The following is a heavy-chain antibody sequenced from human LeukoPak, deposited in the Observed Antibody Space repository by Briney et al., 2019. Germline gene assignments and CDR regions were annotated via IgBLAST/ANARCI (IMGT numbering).Heavy chain of an antibody. D-gene: IGHD5-18*01. CDR1: GFTFRSHG. V-gene: IGHV3-33*01. Sequence: GGSLRLSCVASGFTFRSHGMHWVRQAPGKGLEWVAVIWYDGSNEYFADSVKGRFTISRDNSKNTLYLQMNNLRADDTAIYYCVGVMYNYGLSAYWGQGTLVIVSS. CDR3: VGVMYNYGLSAY. J-gene: IGHJ4*02. CDR2: IWYDGSNE.